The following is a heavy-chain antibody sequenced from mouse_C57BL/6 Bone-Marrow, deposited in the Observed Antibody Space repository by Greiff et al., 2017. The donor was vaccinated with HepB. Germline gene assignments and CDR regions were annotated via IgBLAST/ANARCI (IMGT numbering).Heavy chain of an antibody. D-gene: IGHD1-1*01. CDR2: INPSNGGT. J-gene: IGHJ2*01. CDR1: GYTFTSYW. CDR3: ARSGTTVVEYYFDY. Sequence: QVQLQQPGTELVKPGASVKLSCKASGYTFTSYWMHWVQQRPGQGLEWIGNINPSNGGTNYNEKFKSKATLTVDKSSSTAYMQLSSLTSEDSAVYYCARSGTTVVEYYFDYWGQGTTLTVSS. V-gene: IGHV1-53*01.